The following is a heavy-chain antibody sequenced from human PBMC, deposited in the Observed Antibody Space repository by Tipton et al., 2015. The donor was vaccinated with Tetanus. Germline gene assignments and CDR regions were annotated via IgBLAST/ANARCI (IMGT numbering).Heavy chain of an antibody. CDR3: ASWDSRHGSGNYYFKY. CDR1: GHSFTKYW. J-gene: IGHJ4*02. V-gene: IGHV5-51*01. Sequence: VQLVQSGAEVKKAGESLKISCQGSGHSFTKYWIAWVRQKPGQGLEWMGLIYPDDSDTRYNPSFQGQVTISADKSSRTAYLQWSSLKASDTAMYYCASWDSRHGSGNYYFKYWGQGTLVTVSS. CDR2: IYPDDSDT. D-gene: IGHD3-10*01.